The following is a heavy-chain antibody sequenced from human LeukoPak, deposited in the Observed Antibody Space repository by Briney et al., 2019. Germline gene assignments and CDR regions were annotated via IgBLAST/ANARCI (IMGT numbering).Heavy chain of an antibody. J-gene: IGHJ4*02. CDR2: ISAYNGKT. CDR3: ARVGNHGSGTFHY. Sequence: ASVKVSCKASGYTFSSYGITWVRQAPGQGLQWMAWISAYNGKTNYAQKLQSRVRMTTDTSTSTAYMELRNLTSDDTAVYYCARVGNHGSGTFHYWGQGTLVTVSS. D-gene: IGHD3-10*01. V-gene: IGHV1-18*01. CDR1: GYTFSSYG.